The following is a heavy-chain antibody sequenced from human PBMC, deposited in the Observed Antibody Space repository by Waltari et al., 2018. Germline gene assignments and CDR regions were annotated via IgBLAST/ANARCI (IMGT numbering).Heavy chain of an antibody. CDR3: AKALKPYYYYYMDV. CDR1: GFPFTSYA. V-gene: IGHV3-23*04. J-gene: IGHJ6*03. Sequence: EVQLVESGGGLVPPGGSLRLSCAASGFPFTSYAMSCVPQAPGKGLEWVSAISGSGGSTYYADSEKGRFTISRDNSKNTLYLQMNSLRAEDTAVYYCAKALKPYYYYYMDVWGKGTTVTVSS. CDR2: ISGSGGST.